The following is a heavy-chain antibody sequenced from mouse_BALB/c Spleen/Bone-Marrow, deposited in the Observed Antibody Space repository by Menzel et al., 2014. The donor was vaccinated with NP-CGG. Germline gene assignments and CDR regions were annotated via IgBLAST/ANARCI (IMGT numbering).Heavy chain of an antibody. CDR3: ARGGMITSQAWFAY. CDR1: GYSFTGYY. Sequence: VVKTGASVKISCMASGYSFTGYYMHWVKQSHGKSLEWIGYISCYNGATSYNQKFKGKATFTVDTSSSTAYMQFNSLTSEDSAVYYCARGGMITSQAWFAYWGQGTLVTVSA. V-gene: IGHV1S34*01. CDR2: ISCYNGAT. J-gene: IGHJ3*01. D-gene: IGHD2-4*01.